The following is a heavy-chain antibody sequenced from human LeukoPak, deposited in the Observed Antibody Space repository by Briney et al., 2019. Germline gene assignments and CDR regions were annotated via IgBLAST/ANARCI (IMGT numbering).Heavy chain of an antibody. D-gene: IGHD5-12*01. J-gene: IGHJ4*02. CDR1: GGTFSSYA. CDR3: ARDSGYSGYDLAFDY. CDR2: IIPIFGTA. Sequence: ASVKVSCKASGGTFSSYAISWVRQAPGQGLEWMGAIIPIFGTANYAQKFQGRVTITADESTSTAYMELSSLRSEDTAVYYCARDSGYSGYDLAFDYWGQGTLVTVSS. V-gene: IGHV1-69*13.